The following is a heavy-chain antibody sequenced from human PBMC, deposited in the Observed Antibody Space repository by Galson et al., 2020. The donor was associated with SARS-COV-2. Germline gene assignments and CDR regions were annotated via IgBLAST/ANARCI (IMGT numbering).Heavy chain of an antibody. CDR2: IYSGGRT. CDR3: ARDSFHYYGSYAFDI. V-gene: IGHV3-66*02. D-gene: IGHD3-16*01. Sequence: RGSLRLSCTGSGFTVSSNFMSWVRQAPGKGLEWVSVIYSGGRTYYADSVKGRFTISRDNSKNTLFLQMNSLRPEDTAVYYCARDSFHYYGSYAFDIWGQGTMVTVSS. J-gene: IGHJ3*02. CDR1: GFTVSSNF.